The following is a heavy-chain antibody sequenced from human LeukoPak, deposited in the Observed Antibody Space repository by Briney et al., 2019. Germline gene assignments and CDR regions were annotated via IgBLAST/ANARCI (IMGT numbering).Heavy chain of an antibody. CDR1: GGSFSGYY. CDR2: INHSGST. CDR3: ARVRVINFYYYGMDV. Sequence: SETLSLTCAVYGGSFSGYYWSWIRQPPGKGLEWIGEINHSGSTNYNPSLKGRVTISVDTSKNQFSLKLSSVTAADTAVYYCARVRVINFYYYGMDVWGKGTTVTVSS. D-gene: IGHD3-16*02. V-gene: IGHV4-34*01. J-gene: IGHJ6*04.